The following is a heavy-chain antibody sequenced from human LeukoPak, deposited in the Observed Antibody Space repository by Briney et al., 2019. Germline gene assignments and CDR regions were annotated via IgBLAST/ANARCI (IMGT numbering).Heavy chain of an antibody. D-gene: IGHD3-22*01. CDR2: ISGSGGST. J-gene: IGHJ4*02. CDR3: AKDLSQIIVVVTHFDY. CDR1: GFTFSSYA. V-gene: IGHV3-23*01. Sequence: GGSLRLSCAASGFTFSSYAMSWVRQAPGKGLEWVSAISGSGGSTYYADSVKGRFTISRDNSKNTLYLQMNSLRAEDTAVYYCAKDLSQIIVVVTHFDYWGQGTLVTVSS.